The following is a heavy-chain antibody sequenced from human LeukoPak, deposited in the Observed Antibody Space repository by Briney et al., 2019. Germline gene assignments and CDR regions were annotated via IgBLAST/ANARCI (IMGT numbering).Heavy chain of an antibody. CDR2: IGTAGDT. V-gene: IGHV3-13*01. J-gene: IGHJ4*02. D-gene: IGHD3-10*01. CDR1: GFTFSSYD. CDR3: ARATVDYYGSGSYCRYFDY. Sequence: GGSLRLSCAASGFTFSSYDMHWVHQATGKGLEWVSAIGTAGDTYYPGSVKGRFTISRENAKNSLYLQMNSLRAENTAVYYCARATVDYYGSGSYCRYFDYWGQGTLVTVSS.